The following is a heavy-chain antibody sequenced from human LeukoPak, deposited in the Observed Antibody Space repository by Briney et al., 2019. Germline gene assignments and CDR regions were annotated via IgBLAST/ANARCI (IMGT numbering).Heavy chain of an antibody. CDR3: ARGGRQAIAVAGPAWTY. J-gene: IGHJ4*02. Sequence: ASVKVSCKASGGTFSSYAISWVRQAPGQGLEWMGWINPNSGGTNYAQKFQGRVTMTRDTSISTAYMELSRLRSDDTAVYYCARGGRQAIAVAGPAWTYWGQGTLVTVSS. V-gene: IGHV1-2*02. CDR2: INPNSGGT. CDR1: GGTFSSYA. D-gene: IGHD6-19*01.